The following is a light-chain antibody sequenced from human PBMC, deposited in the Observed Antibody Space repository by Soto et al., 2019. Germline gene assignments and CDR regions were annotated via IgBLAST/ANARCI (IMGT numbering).Light chain of an antibody. CDR3: NSFTSSSTWV. J-gene: IGLJ3*02. Sequence: QSVLTQPASVSGSPGQSITISCTGTSSDVGGYNYVSWYQQHPGKAPKLMIYEVSNRPSWVSSRFSGSKSGNTASLTISGLQAEDEADYYCNSFTSSSTWVFGGGTKVTVL. CDR1: SSDVGGYNY. V-gene: IGLV2-14*01. CDR2: EVS.